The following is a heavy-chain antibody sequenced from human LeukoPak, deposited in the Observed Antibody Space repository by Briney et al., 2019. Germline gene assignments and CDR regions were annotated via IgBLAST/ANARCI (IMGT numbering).Heavy chain of an antibody. CDR2: INPNSGGT. J-gene: IGHJ4*02. V-gene: IGHV1-2*02. D-gene: IGHD3-10*01. Sequence: ASVKVSCKASGYTFTGYYMHWVRQAPGQGLEWMGWINPNSGGTNYAQKFQGRVTMTRDTSISTIYKELSRLRSDDTAVYYCEIYGSGRQNFDYRGQGKLVTVSS. CDR1: GYTFTGYY. CDR3: EIYGSGRQNFDY.